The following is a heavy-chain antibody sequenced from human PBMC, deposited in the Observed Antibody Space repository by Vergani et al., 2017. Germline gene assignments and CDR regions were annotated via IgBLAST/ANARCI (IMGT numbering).Heavy chain of an antibody. D-gene: IGHD6-19*01. J-gene: IGHJ2*01. CDR1: GGTFSSYA. CDR2: IIPIFGTA. CDR3: ALEDNKKYSSGWAYWYFDL. V-gene: IGHV1-69*18. Sequence: QVQLVQSGAEVKKPGSSVKVSCKASGGTFSSYAISWVRQAPGQGLEWMGRIIPIFGTANYAQKFQGRVPLNADESTSTAYMELSSLRSEYTAVYYCALEDNKKYSSGWAYWYFDLWGRGTLVTVSS.